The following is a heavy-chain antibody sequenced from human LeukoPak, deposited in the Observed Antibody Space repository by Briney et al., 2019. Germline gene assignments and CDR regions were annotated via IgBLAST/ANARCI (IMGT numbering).Heavy chain of an antibody. J-gene: IGHJ4*02. CDR1: GGSISSYY. CDR3: ARDLHDILTGYYTDY. V-gene: IGHV4-4*07. CDR2: IYTSGST. D-gene: IGHD3-9*01. Sequence: SETLSLTCTVSGGSISSYYWSWIRQPAGKGLEWIGHIYTSGSTNYNPSLKSRVTMSVDTSKNQFSLKLSSVTAADTAVYYCARDLHDILTGYYTDYWGQGTLVTVSS.